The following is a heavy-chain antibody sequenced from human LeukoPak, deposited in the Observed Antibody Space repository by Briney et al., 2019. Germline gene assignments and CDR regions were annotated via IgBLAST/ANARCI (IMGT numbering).Heavy chain of an antibody. D-gene: IGHD3-22*01. J-gene: IGHJ6*03. CDR3: ARASGGYHPYYYYMDV. CDR2: IYTSGST. CDR1: GDSISNYC. V-gene: IGHV4-4*07. Sequence: SETLSLTCTVSGDSISNYCWSWVRQPAGKGLEWIGRIYTSGSTNYNPSLKSRVTMSVDTSKNQFSLKLSSVTAADTAVYYCARASGGYHPYYYYMDVWGKGTTVTVSS.